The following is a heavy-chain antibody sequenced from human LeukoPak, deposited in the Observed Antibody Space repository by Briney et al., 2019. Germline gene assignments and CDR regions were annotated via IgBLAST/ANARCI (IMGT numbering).Heavy chain of an antibody. Sequence: PAGGSLRLSCAASGFTFSDFAMHWVRQAPGKGLEYVSAISRNGDSTFYANSVKGRFTISRDNSRNTVYLQMGSLRAEDVAVYYCARDRYSSTWFGYLQHWGQGSLVTVSS. CDR1: GFTFSDFA. CDR2: ISRNGDST. J-gene: IGHJ1*01. V-gene: IGHV3-64*01. CDR3: ARDRYSSTWFGYLQH. D-gene: IGHD6-13*01.